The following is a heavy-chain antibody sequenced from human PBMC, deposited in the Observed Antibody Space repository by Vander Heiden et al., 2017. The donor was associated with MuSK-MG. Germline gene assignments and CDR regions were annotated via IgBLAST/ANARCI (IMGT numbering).Heavy chain of an antibody. CDR1: GGTFSSYA. J-gene: IGHJ3*02. Sequence: QVQLVQSGAEVKKPGSSVKVSCKASGGTFSSYAISWVRQAPGQGLEWMGGIIPTFGTANYAQKVQGRVTITADESTSTAYRELRSLRSEETAVYYCARDPGGRGEDAFDIWGQGTMVTVSS. D-gene: IGHD3-10*01. V-gene: IGHV1-69*12. CDR3: ARDPGGRGEDAFDI. CDR2: IIPTFGTA.